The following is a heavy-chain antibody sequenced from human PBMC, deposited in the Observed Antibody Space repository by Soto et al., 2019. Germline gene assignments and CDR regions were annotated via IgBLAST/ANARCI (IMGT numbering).Heavy chain of an antibody. D-gene: IGHD4-17*01. CDR1: GYTFTGYY. CDR2: INPNSGGT. Sequence: GASVKVSCKASGYTFTGYYMHWVRQAPGQGLEWMGWINPNSGGTNYAQKFQGWVTMTRDTSISTAYMELSRLRSDDTAVYYCARDRTTVTTFGYYYYYGMDVWGQGTTVTVS. V-gene: IGHV1-2*04. CDR3: ARDRTTVTTFGYYYYYGMDV. J-gene: IGHJ6*02.